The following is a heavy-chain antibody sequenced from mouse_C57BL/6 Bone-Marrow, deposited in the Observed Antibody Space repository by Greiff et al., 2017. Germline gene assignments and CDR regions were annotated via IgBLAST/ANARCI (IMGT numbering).Heavy chain of an antibody. CDR3: ARPIQLRLPAWCAY. D-gene: IGHD3-2*02. Sequence: EVKLMESGGGLVKPGGSLKLSCAASGFTFSDYGMHWVRQAPEKGLEWVAYISSGSSTISYADTVKGRFTFSSDNAKNTLFLQMTSLRSEDTAMYYGARPIQLRLPAWCAYRGQGTLGTVSA. V-gene: IGHV5-17*01. CDR2: ISSGSSTI. J-gene: IGHJ3*01. CDR1: GFTFSDYG.